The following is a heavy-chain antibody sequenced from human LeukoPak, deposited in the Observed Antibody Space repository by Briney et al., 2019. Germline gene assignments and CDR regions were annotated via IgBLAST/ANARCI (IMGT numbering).Heavy chain of an antibody. CDR2: ISSDGGST. Sequence: GGSLRLSCAVSGFSFSHVPMHWVRQAPGKGLEYVSAISSDGGSTYYADSVEGRFAISRDNSKDTLYLQMGSLTAEDTAVYYCARGFSGTRSWGQGTLVTVSS. D-gene: IGHD6-25*01. J-gene: IGHJ5*02. V-gene: IGHV3-64*02. CDR3: ARGFSGTRS. CDR1: GFSFSHVP.